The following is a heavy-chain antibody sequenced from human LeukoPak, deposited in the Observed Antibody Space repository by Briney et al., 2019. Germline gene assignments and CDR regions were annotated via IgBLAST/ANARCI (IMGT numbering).Heavy chain of an antibody. CDR2: IYYSGST. J-gene: IGHJ3*02. CDR3: ARDQLDYYDSSPDDAFDI. Sequence: SETLSLTCTVSGGSISSYYWSWIRQPPGKGLEWIGYIYYSGSTNCNPSLKSRVTISVDTSKNQFSLKLSSVTAADTAVYYCARDQLDYYDSSPDDAFDIWGQGTMVTVSS. D-gene: IGHD3-22*01. CDR1: GGSISSYY. V-gene: IGHV4-59*01.